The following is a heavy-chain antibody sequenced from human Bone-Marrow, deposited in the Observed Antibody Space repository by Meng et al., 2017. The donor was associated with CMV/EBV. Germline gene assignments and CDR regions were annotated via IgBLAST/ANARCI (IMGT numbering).Heavy chain of an antibody. CDR1: GFTLRSYW. CDR3: ARDQGRVWRD. V-gene: IGHV3-30-3*01. D-gene: IGHD2-21*01. J-gene: IGHJ4*02. CDR2: ISYDGSNK. Sequence: VQLVEAGGGLVQPGGSLRLSCAVSGFTLRSYWMHWVRQAPGKGLEWVAVISYDGSNKYYADSVKGRFTISRDNSKNTLYLQMNSLRAEDTAVYYCARDQGRVWRDWGQGTLVTVS.